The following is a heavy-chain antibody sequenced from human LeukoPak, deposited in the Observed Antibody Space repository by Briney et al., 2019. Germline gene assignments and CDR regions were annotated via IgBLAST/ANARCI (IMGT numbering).Heavy chain of an antibody. CDR2: ISGSGSST. J-gene: IGHJ4*02. D-gene: IGHD3-22*01. CDR3: AREGRPLYYYDSRPLPNY. V-gene: IGHV3-23*01. Sequence: PGGSLRLSCAASGFTFSKFPMSWVRQAPGKGLEWVSAISGSGSSTYYADSVKGRFTISRDNAKNSLYLQMNSLRAEDTAVYYCAREGRPLYYYDSRPLPNYWGQGTLVTVSS. CDR1: GFTFSKFP.